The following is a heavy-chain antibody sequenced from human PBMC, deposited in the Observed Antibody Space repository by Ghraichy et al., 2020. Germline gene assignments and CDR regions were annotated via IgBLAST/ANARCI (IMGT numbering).Heavy chain of an antibody. Sequence: GVSLRLSCAASGFTFSSYWMHWVRQAPGKGLVWVSRINSDGSSTSYADSVKGRFTISRDNAKNTLYLQMNSLRAEDTAVYYCAREPLAYCGGDCSFDLWGRGTLVTVSS. V-gene: IGHV3-74*01. CDR3: AREPLAYCGGDCSFDL. D-gene: IGHD2-21*02. CDR1: GFTFSSYW. J-gene: IGHJ2*01. CDR2: INSDGSST.